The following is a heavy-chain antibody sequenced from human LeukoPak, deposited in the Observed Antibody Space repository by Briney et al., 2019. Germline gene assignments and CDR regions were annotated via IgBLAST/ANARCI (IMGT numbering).Heavy chain of an antibody. CDR2: INSDGSSP. J-gene: IGHJ4*02. CDR1: GFTFSDYW. V-gene: IGHV3-74*01. CDR3: VRVREGVITAN. Sequence: PGGSLRLSCAASGFTFSDYWMHWARQAPGKGLVWVSRINSDGSSPGYADSVKGRFTISRDNAMNTLFLEMNSLRDEDTAVYYCVRVREGVITANWGQGTLVIVSS. D-gene: IGHD2-15*01.